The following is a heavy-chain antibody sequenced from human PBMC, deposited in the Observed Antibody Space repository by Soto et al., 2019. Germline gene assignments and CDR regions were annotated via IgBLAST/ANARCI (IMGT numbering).Heavy chain of an antibody. Sequence: QVQLQESGPGLVKPSQTLSLTCTVSGGSISSGGYYWSWIRQHPGKGLEWIGYIYYSGSTYYNPSLKSRFTISVDNAKNQFSLKLSCVTAADTAVYYCARAASDYVWGSYRYDGFDPWGQGTLVTVSS. V-gene: IGHV4-31*03. D-gene: IGHD3-16*02. J-gene: IGHJ5*02. CDR2: IYYSGST. CDR3: ARAASDYVWGSYRYDGFDP. CDR1: GGSISSGGYY.